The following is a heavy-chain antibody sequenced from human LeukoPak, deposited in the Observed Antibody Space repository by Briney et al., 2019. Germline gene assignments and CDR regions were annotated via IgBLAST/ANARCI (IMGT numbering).Heavy chain of an antibody. Sequence: GGSLRLSCAASGFTFSSYAMHWVRQAPGKGLEWVAVISYDGSNKYYADSVKGRFTISRDNSKNTMYLQMNSLRAEDTAVYYCAKPDYYDSSGNNFQYFQHWGQGTLVTVSS. CDR1: GFTFSSYA. J-gene: IGHJ1*01. V-gene: IGHV3-30-3*01. CDR2: ISYDGSNK. CDR3: AKPDYYDSSGNNFQYFQH. D-gene: IGHD3-22*01.